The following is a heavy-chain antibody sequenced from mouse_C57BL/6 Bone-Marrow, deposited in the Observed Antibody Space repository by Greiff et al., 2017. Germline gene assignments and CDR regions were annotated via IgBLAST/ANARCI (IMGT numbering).Heavy chain of an antibody. CDR3: ARFYYGYDGWFAY. Sequence: LQRVESGAELARPGASVKLSSKAFGSTFTSHGFSWLKQRTGQGLEWIGEFYPRIGNPSYNEKFKGKATLTADKSSSTAYMELRSLTSEDSAVYFCARFYYGYDGWFAYWGQGTLVTVSA. CDR1: GSTFTSHG. J-gene: IGHJ3*01. CDR2: FYPRIGNP. D-gene: IGHD2-2*01. V-gene: IGHV1-81*01.